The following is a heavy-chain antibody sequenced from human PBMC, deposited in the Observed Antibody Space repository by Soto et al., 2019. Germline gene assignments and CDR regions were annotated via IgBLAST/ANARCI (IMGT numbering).Heavy chain of an antibody. CDR3: LTINSYGPPGSGYYYGMDV. Sequence: EVQLVESGGGLAQPGGSLRLSCAASGFTVSSNYMSWVRQAPGKGLEWVSVIYSGGSTYYADSVKGRFTISRHNSKNTLYLQMNSLRAEDTAVYYCLTINSYGPPGSGYYYGMDVWGQGTTVTVSS. D-gene: IGHD5-18*01. V-gene: IGHV3-53*04. CDR2: IYSGGST. CDR1: GFTVSSNY. J-gene: IGHJ6*02.